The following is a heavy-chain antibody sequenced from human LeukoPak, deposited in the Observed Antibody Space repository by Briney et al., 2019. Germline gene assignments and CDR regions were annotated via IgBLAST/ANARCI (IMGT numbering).Heavy chain of an antibody. CDR1: GGSISSYY. Sequence: PSETLSLTCTVSGGSISSYYWSWIRQPPGKGLEWIGYIYYSGSTYYNPSLKSRVTISVDTSKNQFSLKLSSVTAADTAVYYCATSRTGFDPWGQGTLVTVSS. CDR2: IYYSGST. J-gene: IGHJ5*02. V-gene: IGHV4-59*12. CDR3: ATSRTGFDP.